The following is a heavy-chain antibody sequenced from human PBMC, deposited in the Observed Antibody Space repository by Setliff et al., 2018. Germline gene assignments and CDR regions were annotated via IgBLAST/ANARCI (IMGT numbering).Heavy chain of an antibody. Sequence: PSETLSLTCTVSGASISSSSYYWAWIRQPPGRGLELIGSIFYGGSTYYNPSLKSRVTISIDASKNQFSLKLDSVTAADTAVYYCAGGVSGRFNYWGQGTLVTVSS. J-gene: IGHJ4*02. CDR2: IFYGGST. CDR3: AGGVSGRFNY. CDR1: GASISSSSYY. D-gene: IGHD3-10*01. V-gene: IGHV4-39*07.